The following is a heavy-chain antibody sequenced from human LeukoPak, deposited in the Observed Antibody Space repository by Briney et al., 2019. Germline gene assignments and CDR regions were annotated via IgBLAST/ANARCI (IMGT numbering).Heavy chain of an antibody. D-gene: IGHD6-13*01. J-gene: IGHJ4*02. CDR3: ARGGYSSSWYFDY. Sequence: GASVKVSCKASGYTFTSYGISWVRQAPGQGLEWMGWINPNSGGTNYAQKFQGRVTMTRDTSISTAYMELSRLRSDDTAVYYCARGGYSSSWYFDYWGQGTLVTVSS. V-gene: IGHV1-2*02. CDR2: INPNSGGT. CDR1: GYTFTSYG.